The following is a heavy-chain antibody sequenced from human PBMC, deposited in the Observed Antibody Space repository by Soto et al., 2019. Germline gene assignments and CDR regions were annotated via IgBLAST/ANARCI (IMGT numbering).Heavy chain of an antibody. D-gene: IGHD3-22*01. CDR1: GGSISSYY. CDR3: ARDFQGGAVVPSYYFDY. CDR2: IYTSGST. J-gene: IGHJ4*02. V-gene: IGHV4-4*07. Sequence: SETLSLTCTVTGGSISSYYWSWIRQPAGKGLEWIGRIYTSGSTNYNPSLKSRVTMSVDTSKNQFSLKLSSVTAADTAVYYCARDFQGGAVVPSYYFDYWGQGTLVTVSS.